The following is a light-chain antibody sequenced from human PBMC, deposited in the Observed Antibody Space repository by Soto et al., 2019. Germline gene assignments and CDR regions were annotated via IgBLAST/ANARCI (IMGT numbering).Light chain of an antibody. V-gene: IGKV1-5*01. CDR2: DAS. CDR3: QQYNSYSRT. CDR1: QSISSW. J-gene: IGKJ4*01. Sequence: DIQMTQSPSTLSASVGDRVTITCRASQSISSWLAWYQQKRGKAPKLLIYDASSLESGVASRFSGSGSGTEFTLTISSLQPDDFATYYCQQYNSYSRTFGGGTKVEIK.